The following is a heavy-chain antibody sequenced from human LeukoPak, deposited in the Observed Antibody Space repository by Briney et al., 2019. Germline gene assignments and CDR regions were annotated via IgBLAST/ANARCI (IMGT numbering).Heavy chain of an antibody. D-gene: IGHD4-23*01. Sequence: PSETLSLTCTVSGGSTSSYYWSWIRQPPGKGLEWIGRIYTSGSTNYNPSLKSRVTISVDTSKNQFSLKLSSVTAADTAVYYCASLDYGGNRGYYFDYWGQGTLVTVSS. V-gene: IGHV4-4*08. CDR1: GGSTSSYY. CDR3: ASLDYGGNRGYYFDY. CDR2: IYTSGST. J-gene: IGHJ4*02.